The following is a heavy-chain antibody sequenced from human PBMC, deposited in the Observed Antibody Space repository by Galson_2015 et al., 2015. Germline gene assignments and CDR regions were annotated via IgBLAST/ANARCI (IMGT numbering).Heavy chain of an antibody. V-gene: IGHV3-23*01. CDR3: ANSGSGSGLYYYYMDV. CDR2: ISGSGGGA. Sequence: SLRLSCAASGFTFSSSAMSWLRQAPGKGLEWVSAISGSGGGAYYADSVKGRFTISRDNSKNTLYLQMSSLRAEDTAVYYCANSGSGSGLYYYYMDVWGKGTTVTVS. CDR1: GFTFSSSA. J-gene: IGHJ6*03. D-gene: IGHD3-10*01.